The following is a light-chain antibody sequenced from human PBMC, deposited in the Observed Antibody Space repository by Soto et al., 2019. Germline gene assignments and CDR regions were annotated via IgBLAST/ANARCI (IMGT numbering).Light chain of an antibody. CDR1: NSDVGSYNL. J-gene: IGLJ1*01. CDR2: EVT. Sequence: QSALTQPASVSGSPRQSITISRTGTNSDVGSYNLVSWFQQHPGKAPKLVIYEVTKRPSGVSDRFSGSKSGNTASLTISGLQAEDEADYYCFSYAGDSVYVFGTGTKV. V-gene: IGLV2-23*02. CDR3: FSYAGDSVYV.